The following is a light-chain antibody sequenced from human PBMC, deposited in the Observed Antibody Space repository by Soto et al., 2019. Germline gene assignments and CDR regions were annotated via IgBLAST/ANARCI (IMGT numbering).Light chain of an antibody. Sequence: QSALAQPASVSGSPGQSITISCTGSSTDVGAYNYVSWYQRYPGQAPNLLIYEVSRRPSGFSHRFSGSKSVNTASLTISGLQAEDEAHYYCNSYTTMNTYVFGTGTKVTVL. CDR3: NSYTTMNTYV. J-gene: IGLJ1*01. CDR2: EVS. V-gene: IGLV2-14*01. CDR1: STDVGAYNY.